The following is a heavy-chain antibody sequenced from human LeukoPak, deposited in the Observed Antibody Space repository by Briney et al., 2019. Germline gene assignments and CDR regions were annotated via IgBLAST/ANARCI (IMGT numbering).Heavy chain of an antibody. CDR2: ISGSGGST. Sequence: GGSLRLSCAASGFTFSSYAMSWVRQAPGKGLEWVSAISGSGGSTYYADSVKGRFTISRDNSKNTLYLQMNSLRAEDTAVYYCARGSYSSSWYVFYYYYGMDVWGQGTTVTVSS. CDR1: GFTFSSYA. J-gene: IGHJ6*02. V-gene: IGHV3-23*01. D-gene: IGHD6-13*01. CDR3: ARGSYSSSWYVFYYYYGMDV.